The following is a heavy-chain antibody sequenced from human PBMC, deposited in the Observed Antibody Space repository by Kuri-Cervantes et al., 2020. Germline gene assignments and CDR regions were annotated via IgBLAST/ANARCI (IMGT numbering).Heavy chain of an antibody. CDR1: GFTLSSYW. CDR3: ARVYTDSSGYYHFDY. CDR2: IKQDVSEE. Sequence: GESLKISCAASGFTLSSYWMRWVRQAPGKGLEWVANIKQDVSEEYYVDSVKGRFTISRDNAKNSLYLQMNSLRVEDTAVYFCARVYTDSSGYYHFDYWVQGTPVTVSS. D-gene: IGHD3-22*01. V-gene: IGHV3-7*02. J-gene: IGHJ4*02.